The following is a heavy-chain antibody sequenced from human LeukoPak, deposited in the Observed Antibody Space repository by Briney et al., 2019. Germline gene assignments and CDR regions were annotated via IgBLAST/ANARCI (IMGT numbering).Heavy chain of an antibody. Sequence: PGGSLRLSCAASGFTFSNYWMNWVRQAPGKGLEWVAHISSGGNVEYYLDSVRGRFTMSRDNAKSLLFLQMNSLRAEDTAVYYCARDTLNGPFVISLDYWGQGALVTVSS. CDR2: ISSGGNVE. CDR1: GFTFSNYW. V-gene: IGHV3-48*04. CDR3: ARDTLNGPFVISLDY. D-gene: IGHD3-9*01. J-gene: IGHJ4*02.